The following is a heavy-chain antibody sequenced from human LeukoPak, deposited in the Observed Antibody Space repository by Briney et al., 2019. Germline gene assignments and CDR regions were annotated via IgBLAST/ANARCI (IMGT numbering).Heavy chain of an antibody. CDR1: GFTVSDNN. Sequence: GGSLRLSCAASGFTVSDNNMSWVRQAPGKGLEWVSAISGSGGSTYYADSVKGRFTISRDNAKNSLYLQMNSLRAEDTAVYYCARGQQYSSSWYGGERDYWGQGTLVTVSS. V-gene: IGHV3-23*01. D-gene: IGHD6-13*01. CDR3: ARGQQYSSSWYGGERDY. CDR2: ISGSGGST. J-gene: IGHJ4*02.